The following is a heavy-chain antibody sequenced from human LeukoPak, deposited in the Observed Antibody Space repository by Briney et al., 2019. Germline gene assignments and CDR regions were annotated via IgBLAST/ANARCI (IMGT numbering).Heavy chain of an antibody. Sequence: GGSLRLSCAASGFAFRTYEMNWVRQAPGKGLEWVSYISNSGSTIYYADSVKGRFTIFRDNAKSSLYLQMNSLRVEDTAVYYCAREIEGRGEHWGQGTLVTVSS. CDR1: GFAFRTYE. CDR2: ISNSGSTI. V-gene: IGHV3-48*03. D-gene: IGHD3-10*01. J-gene: IGHJ1*01. CDR3: AREIEGRGEH.